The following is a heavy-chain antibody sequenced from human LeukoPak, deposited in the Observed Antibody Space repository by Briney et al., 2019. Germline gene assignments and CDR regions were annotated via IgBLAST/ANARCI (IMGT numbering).Heavy chain of an antibody. CDR1: GYTFTSYY. J-gene: IGHJ4*02. D-gene: IGHD2-21*01. V-gene: IGHV1-46*01. CDR3: AREEMVVIASLTNWFDY. Sequence: ASVKVSCKASGYTFTSYYMHWVRQAPGQGLEWMGIINPSGGSTSYAQKFEGRVTMTRDTSTSTVYMELSSLRSEDTAVYYCAREEMVVIASLTNWFDYWGQGTLVTVSS. CDR2: INPSGGST.